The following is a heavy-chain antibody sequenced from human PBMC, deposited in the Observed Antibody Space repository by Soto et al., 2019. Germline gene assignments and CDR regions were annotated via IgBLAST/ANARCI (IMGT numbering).Heavy chain of an antibody. CDR2: ISDNSSVI. V-gene: IGHV3-48*02. D-gene: IGHD2-8*01. CDR3: ARDRDAYCSKGICSGPYFDY. J-gene: IGHJ4*02. Sequence: GGSLRLSCAASGFTFSTYSINWVRQVPGKGLEWISYISDNSSVIYYADAVKGRFTISRDNAKNSLYLQMNSLRDEDTAVYYCARDRDAYCSKGICSGPYFDYWGQGTLVTVSS. CDR1: GFTFSTYS.